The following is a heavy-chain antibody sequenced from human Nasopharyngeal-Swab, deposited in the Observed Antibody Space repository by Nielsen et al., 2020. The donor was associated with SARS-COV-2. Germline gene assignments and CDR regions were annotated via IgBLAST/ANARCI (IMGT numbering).Heavy chain of an antibody. CDR2: ISYDGSNK. D-gene: IGHD5-18*01. Sequence: GGSLRLSCAASGFTFSSYAMHWVRQAPGKGLEWVAVISYDGSNKYYADSVKGRFTISRDNSKNTLYLQMNSLRAEDTAVYYCARSLWQDEPPYFDYWGQGTLVTVSS. V-gene: IGHV3-30-3*01. CDR1: GFTFSSYA. J-gene: IGHJ4*02. CDR3: ARSLWQDEPPYFDY.